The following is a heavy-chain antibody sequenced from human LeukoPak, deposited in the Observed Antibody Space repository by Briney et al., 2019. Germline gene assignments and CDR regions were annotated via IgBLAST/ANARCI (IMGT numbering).Heavy chain of an antibody. D-gene: IGHD3-9*01. J-gene: IGHJ6*02. CDR2: ISSNGGST. CDR3: ARVGQYYDILTGHSVGYYYGMDV. Sequence: PGGSLRLSCAASGFTFSSYAMHWVRQAPGKGLEYFSAISSNGGSTYYANSVKGRFTISRDNSKNTLYLQMGSLRAEDMAVYYCARVGQYYDILTGHSVGYYYGMDVWGQGTTVTVSS. V-gene: IGHV3-64*01. CDR1: GFTFSSYA.